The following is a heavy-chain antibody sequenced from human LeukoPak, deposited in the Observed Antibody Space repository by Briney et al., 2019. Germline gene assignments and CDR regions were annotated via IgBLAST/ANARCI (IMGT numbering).Heavy chain of an antibody. V-gene: IGHV1-69*13. CDR1: GGTFSSYA. D-gene: IGHD3-22*01. CDR2: IIPIFGTA. J-gene: IGHJ6*02. Sequence: ASVKVSCKASGGTFSSYAISWVQQAPGQGLEWMGGIIPIFGTANYAQKFQGRVTITADESTSTAYMELSSLRSEDTAVYYCARDYYDSSGYNDYYYGMDVWGQGTTVTVSS. CDR3: ARDYYDSSGYNDYYYGMDV.